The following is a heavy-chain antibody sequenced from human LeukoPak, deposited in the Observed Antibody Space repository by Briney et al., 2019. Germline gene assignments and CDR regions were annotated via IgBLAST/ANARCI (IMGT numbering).Heavy chain of an antibody. Sequence: GGSLRLSCAASGFTFSSYGMHWVRQAPGKGLEWVAIIWYDGTNTYYADSLKGRFTISRDNSKNTLYLQMNSLRAEDTAVYYCARDLSGYTFDHWGQGTLVTVSS. J-gene: IGHJ4*02. CDR1: GFTFSSYG. V-gene: IGHV3-33*01. CDR2: IWYDGTNT. D-gene: IGHD5-12*01. CDR3: ARDLSGYTFDH.